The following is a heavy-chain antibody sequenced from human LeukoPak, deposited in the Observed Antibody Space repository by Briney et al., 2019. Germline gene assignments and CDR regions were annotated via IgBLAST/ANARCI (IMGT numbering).Heavy chain of an antibody. J-gene: IGHJ3*01. CDR2: LSYCATTYST. CDR3: ESRSITMNVFDV. CDR1: GGSISDTIHF. D-gene: IGHD3-22*01. V-gene: IGHV4-39*01. Sequence: SETLSLTCTLSGGSISDTIHFWGWTRQSPGKGLQWIGSLSYCATTYSTYYNPSLKSRVTISADTSRNQFSLNVRSVTAGESAIFYCESRSITMNVFDVWDEGTMVTVSS.